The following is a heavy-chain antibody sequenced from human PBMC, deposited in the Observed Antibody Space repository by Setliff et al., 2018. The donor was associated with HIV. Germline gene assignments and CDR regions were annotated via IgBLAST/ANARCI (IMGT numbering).Heavy chain of an antibody. V-gene: IGHV4-59*08. Sequence: SETLSLTCTVSGGLINSHYWNRIRQAPGKGLEWIGCVYYRGGVTYNPSLSSRVTISVDTSKNQFSLSLSSVTAGDTAIYFCARTSRLHPFDYWGQGKLVTVSS. J-gene: IGHJ4*02. CDR2: VYYRGGV. D-gene: IGHD2-21*02. CDR3: ARTSRLHPFDY. CDR1: GGLINSHY.